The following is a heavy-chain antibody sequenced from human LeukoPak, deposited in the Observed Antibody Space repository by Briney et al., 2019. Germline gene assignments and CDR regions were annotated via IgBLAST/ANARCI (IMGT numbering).Heavy chain of an antibody. CDR2: INPSGGST. J-gene: IGHJ4*02. D-gene: IGHD2/OR15-2a*01. Sequence: ASVKVSCKASGYTFTSYYMHWVRQAPGQGLEWMGIINPSGGSTRYTQKFQGRVTMTWDTSTTTVYMELGSLRSQDTAVYYCARHKEVGDYYYFDYWGQGTLVTVSS. V-gene: IGHV1-46*01. CDR1: GYTFTSYY. CDR3: ARHKEVGDYYYFDY.